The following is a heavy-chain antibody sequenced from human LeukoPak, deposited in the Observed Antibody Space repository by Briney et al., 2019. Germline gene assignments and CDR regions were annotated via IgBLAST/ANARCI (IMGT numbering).Heavy chain of an antibody. CDR1: GFTFSDYD. D-gene: IGHD2-2*01. J-gene: IGHJ5*02. V-gene: IGHV3-21*01. Sequence: GGSLRLSCSASGFTFSDYDMNWVRQAPGKGLEWVSPISYLSSHVYYGDSVKGRFSISRDNAKNSLYLQMNSLGAEDTAVYYCARADCSSSTCYLRRSWFDPWGQGTLVTVSS. CDR3: ARADCSSSTCYLRRSWFDP. CDR2: ISYLSSHV.